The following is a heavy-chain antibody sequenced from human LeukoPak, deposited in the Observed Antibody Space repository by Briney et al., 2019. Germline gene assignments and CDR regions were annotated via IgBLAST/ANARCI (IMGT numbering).Heavy chain of an antibody. CDR3: ARDVFRSPIRLRGESKGYFDY. CDR1: GGSISSGGYY. J-gene: IGHJ4*02. D-gene: IGHD3-16*01. Sequence: PSQTLSLTCTVSGGSISSGGYYWSWIRQHPGQGLEWIGYIYYSGSTYYNPSHKSRVTISVDTSKNQFSLKLSSVTAADTAVYYCARDVFRSPIRLRGESKGYFDYWGQGTLVTVSS. V-gene: IGHV4-31*03. CDR2: IYYSGST.